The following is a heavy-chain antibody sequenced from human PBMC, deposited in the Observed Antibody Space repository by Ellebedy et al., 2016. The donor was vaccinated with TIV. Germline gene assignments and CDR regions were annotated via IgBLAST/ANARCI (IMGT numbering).Heavy chain of an antibody. Sequence: GESLKISCAASGLTVSSTFMSWVRQAPGKGLEWVSYISKSSSTIYYADSVRGRFTVSRDNAKNSLYLQMNSLRAEDTAVYYCARGDSGTYIGAFDLWGPGTMVTVSA. D-gene: IGHD1-26*01. CDR1: GLTVSSTF. V-gene: IGHV3-11*01. J-gene: IGHJ3*01. CDR2: ISKSSSTI. CDR3: ARGDSGTYIGAFDL.